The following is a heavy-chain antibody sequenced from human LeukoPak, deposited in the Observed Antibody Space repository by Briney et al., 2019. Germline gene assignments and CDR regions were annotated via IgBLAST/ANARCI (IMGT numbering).Heavy chain of an antibody. Sequence: SETLSLTCAVYGGSFSGYYWSWIRQPPGKGLEWIGEINHSGSTNYNPSLKSRVTISVDTSKNKFSLKLSSVTAADTAVYYCASGAVAGRNYWGQGTLVTVSS. CDR1: GGSFSGYY. J-gene: IGHJ4*02. CDR3: ASGAVAGRNY. V-gene: IGHV4-34*01. D-gene: IGHD6-19*01. CDR2: INHSGST.